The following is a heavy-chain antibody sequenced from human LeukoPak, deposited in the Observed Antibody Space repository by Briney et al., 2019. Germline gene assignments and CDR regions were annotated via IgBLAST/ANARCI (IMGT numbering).Heavy chain of an antibody. CDR1: GFTFSSYA. J-gene: IGHJ4*02. D-gene: IGHD7-27*01. CDR3: AKDRLTGDLPNFGY. CDR2: ISGSGVGT. Sequence: GGSLRLSCAASGFTFSSYAMSWVRQAPGKGLEWVSTISGSGVGTDYADSVKGRFTISRDNSKDTLYLQMNSLRAEDTAVYSCAKDRLTGDLPNFGYWGQGTLVTVSS. V-gene: IGHV3-23*01.